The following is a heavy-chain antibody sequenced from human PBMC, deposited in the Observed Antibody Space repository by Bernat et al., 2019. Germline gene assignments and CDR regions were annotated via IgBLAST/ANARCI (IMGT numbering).Heavy chain of an antibody. V-gene: IGHV3-7*01. Sequence: EVQLVESGGGLVQPGGSLRLSCAASGFTFSNYWMSWVRQAPGKGLEWVANIKQDGSEKYYVDSVKGRFTISRDNAKNSLYLQMNSLRAEDTAVYYCARDLVLFDYWGQGTLVTVSS. CDR3: ARDLVLFDY. CDR1: GFTFSNYW. D-gene: IGHD6-6*01. J-gene: IGHJ4*02. CDR2: IKQDGSEK.